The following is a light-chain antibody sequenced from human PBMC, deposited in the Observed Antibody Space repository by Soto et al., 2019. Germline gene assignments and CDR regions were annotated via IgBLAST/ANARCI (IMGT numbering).Light chain of an antibody. V-gene: IGLV4-69*01. J-gene: IGLJ3*02. CDR3: QTWGTGIQGV. CDR1: SGHSSYA. CDR2: LNSDGSH. Sequence: QPVLTQSPSASASLGASVKLTCTLSSGHSSYAIAWHQQQPEKGPRYLMKLNSDGSHSKGDGIPDRVSGSSSGAERYLTISSLQSEDEADYYCQTWGTGIQGVFGGGTKLTVL.